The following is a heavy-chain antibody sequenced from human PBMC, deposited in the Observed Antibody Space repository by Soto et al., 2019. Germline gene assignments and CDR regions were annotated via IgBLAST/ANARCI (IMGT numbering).Heavy chain of an antibody. CDR2: IYYSGST. J-gene: IGHJ4*02. CDR3: ARVYQWNYSL. CDR1: GGSLSRGAYY. V-gene: IGHV4-31*03. D-gene: IGHD1-7*01. Sequence: TSETLSLTCTVSGGSLSRGAYYWSWIRQHPGKGLEWIGYIYYSGSTYYNPSLKSRVTISVDTSKNQFSLKLSSVTAADTAVYYCARVYQWNYSLWGQGTLVTVSS.